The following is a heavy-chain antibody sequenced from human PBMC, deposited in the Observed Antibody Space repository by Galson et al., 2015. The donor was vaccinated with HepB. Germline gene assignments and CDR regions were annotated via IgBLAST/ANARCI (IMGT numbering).Heavy chain of an antibody. V-gene: IGHV3-23*01. CDR1: GFTFSSYA. D-gene: IGHD3-10*01. CDR3: AKGVVLWFGGYNWFDP. CDR2: ISGSGGST. Sequence: SLRLSCAASGFTFSSYAMSWVRQAPGKGLEWVSAISGSGGSTYYADSVKGRFTISRDNSKNTLYLQMNSLRAEDTAVYYCAKGVVLWFGGYNWFDPWGQGTLVTVSS. J-gene: IGHJ5*02.